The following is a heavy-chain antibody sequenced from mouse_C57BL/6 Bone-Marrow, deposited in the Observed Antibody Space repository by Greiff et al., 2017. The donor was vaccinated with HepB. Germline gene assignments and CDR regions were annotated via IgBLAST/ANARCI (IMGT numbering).Heavy chain of an antibody. V-gene: IGHV1-55*01. CDR1: GYTFTSSW. D-gene: IGHD1-1*01. CDR3: ARDATSTVVAPGFAY. Sequence: QVQLQQPGAELVKPGASVKMSCKASGYTFTSSWITWVKQRPGQGLEWIGDIYPGSGSTNYNEKFKSKATLTVDTSSSTAYMQLSSLTSEDSAVYYCARDATSTVVAPGFAYWGQGTLVTVSA. J-gene: IGHJ3*01. CDR2: IYPGSGST.